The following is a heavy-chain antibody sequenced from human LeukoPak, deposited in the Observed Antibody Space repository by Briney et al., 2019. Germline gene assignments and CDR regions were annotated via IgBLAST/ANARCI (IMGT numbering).Heavy chain of an antibody. CDR2: IYWDDDK. CDR3: ARRCSGPSCYVY. D-gene: IGHD2-2*01. V-gene: IGHV2-5*02. Sequence: ESGPTLVNPTQTLTLTCSFSGFSLSTSEVGVGWIRQPPGKALEWLALIYWDDDKRYSPSLKSRLTITKDTSKNQVVLTMTNMDPVDTATYYCARRCSGPSCYVYWGQGTLVTVSS. CDR1: GFSLSTSEVG. J-gene: IGHJ4*02.